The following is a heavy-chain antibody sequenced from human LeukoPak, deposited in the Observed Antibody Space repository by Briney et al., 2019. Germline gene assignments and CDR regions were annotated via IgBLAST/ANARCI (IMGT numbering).Heavy chain of an antibody. Sequence: GGSLRLSCTASEFSFSSYSMNWVRQAPGKGLEWASYISSSNRNIYYADSVKGRFTISRDNAKNSLYLQMNSLRAEDTAVYYCAREGADGDYSDYWGQGTLVTVSS. CDR2: ISSSNRNI. V-gene: IGHV3-48*01. D-gene: IGHD4-17*01. J-gene: IGHJ4*02. CDR1: EFSFSSYS. CDR3: AREGADGDYSDY.